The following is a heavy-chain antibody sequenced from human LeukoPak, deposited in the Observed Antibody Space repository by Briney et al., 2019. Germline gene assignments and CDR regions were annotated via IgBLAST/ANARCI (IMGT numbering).Heavy chain of an antibody. CDR2: IHHSGST. J-gene: IGHJ2*01. CDR1: GGSISTNNW. Sequence: KTSETLSLTCAVSGGSISTNNWWTWVRQPPGKGLEWIGEIHHSGSTDYNPSLKSRVTISVDTSKNQFSLKLSSVTAADTAVYYCARDQTELAVAGIRGYWYFDLWGRGTLVTVSS. CDR3: ARDQTELAVAGIRGYWYFDL. D-gene: IGHD6-19*01. V-gene: IGHV4-4*02.